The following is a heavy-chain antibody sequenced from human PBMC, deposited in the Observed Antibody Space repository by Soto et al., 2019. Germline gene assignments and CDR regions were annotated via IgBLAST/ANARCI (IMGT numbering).Heavy chain of an antibody. V-gene: IGHV4-59*01. CDR3: ALRPYGDPFYYMDV. CDR2: IYYSGST. Sequence: SETLSLTCTVSGGSISSYYWSWIRQPPGKGLEWIGYIYYSGSTNYNPSLKSRVTISVDTSKNQFSLKLSSVTAADTAVYYCALRPYGDPFYYMDVWGKGTTVTVSS. D-gene: IGHD4-17*01. J-gene: IGHJ6*03. CDR1: GGSISSYY.